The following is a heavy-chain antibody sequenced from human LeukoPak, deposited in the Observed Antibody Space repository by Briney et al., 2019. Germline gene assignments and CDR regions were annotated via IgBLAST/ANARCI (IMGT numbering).Heavy chain of an antibody. D-gene: IGHD1-26*01. V-gene: IGHV3-23*01. CDR1: GFTFSSYA. J-gene: IGHJ4*02. Sequence: GGSLRLSCAASGFTFSSYAMSWVRQAPGKGLEWVSGISGSGGSTYYADSVKGRFTISRDNSKNTLYLQMNGLRAEDTAVYYCAKDRGTSGYSGSYSDYWGQGTLVTVSS. CDR2: ISGSGGST. CDR3: AKDRGTSGYSGSYSDY.